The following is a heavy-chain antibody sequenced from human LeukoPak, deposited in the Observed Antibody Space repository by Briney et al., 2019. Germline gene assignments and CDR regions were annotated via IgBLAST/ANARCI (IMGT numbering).Heavy chain of an antibody. V-gene: IGHV3-48*03. D-gene: IGHD3-3*01. Sequence: GGSLRLSCAASGFTFSSYEMNWVRQAPGKGLEWVSYISSSGSTIYYADSVKGRFTISRDNSKNTLYLQTNSLRAEDTAVYYCARDRGFYGSGLVGDAFDIWGQGTMVTVSS. CDR2: ISSSGSTI. CDR3: ARDRGFYGSGLVGDAFDI. J-gene: IGHJ3*02. CDR1: GFTFSSYE.